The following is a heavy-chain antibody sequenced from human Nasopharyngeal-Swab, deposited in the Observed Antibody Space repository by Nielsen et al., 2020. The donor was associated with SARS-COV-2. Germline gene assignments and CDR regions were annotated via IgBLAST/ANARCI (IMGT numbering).Heavy chain of an antibody. J-gene: IGHJ4*02. CDR1: GYTFTSYG. D-gene: IGHD3-10*01. CDR2: ISAYNGNT. CDR3: ARVLLRFGELYYFDY. Sequence: ASVQVSCKASGYTFTSYGISWVRQAPGQGLEWMGWISAYNGNTNYAQKLQGRVTMTTDTSTSTAYMELRSLRSDDTAVYYCARVLLRFGELYYFDYWGQGTLVTVSS. V-gene: IGHV1-18*04.